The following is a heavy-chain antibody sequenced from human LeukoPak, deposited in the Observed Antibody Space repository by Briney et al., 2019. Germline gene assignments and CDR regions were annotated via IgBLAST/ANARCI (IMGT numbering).Heavy chain of an antibody. V-gene: IGHV5-51*01. Sequence: GESLKISCQGSGYTFTSYWIGWVRQMPGKGLEWVGIIYPGDSDTRYSPSFQGQVTISADRSISTAYLQWSSLQASDTAIYYCARPRTLVRGVIGYYFDYWGQGTPVTVSS. CDR3: ARPRTLVRGVIGYYFDY. D-gene: IGHD3-10*01. CDR2: IYPGDSDT. J-gene: IGHJ4*02. CDR1: GYTFTSYW.